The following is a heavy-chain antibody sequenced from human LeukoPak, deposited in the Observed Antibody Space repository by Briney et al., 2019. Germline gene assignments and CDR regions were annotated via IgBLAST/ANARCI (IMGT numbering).Heavy chain of an antibody. CDR1: GYTFTGYY. CDR3: ARGYCSGGSCYSLEIWIDP. J-gene: IGHJ5*02. CDR2: INPNSGGT. Sequence: SSVKVSCKAAGYTFTGYYMFWVRQAPGQGLEWMGRINPNSGGTNYAQKFQGRVTMTRDTSISTAYMELSRLRSDDTAVYYCARGYCSGGSCYSLEIWIDPWGQGTLVTVSS. V-gene: IGHV1-2*06. D-gene: IGHD2-15*01.